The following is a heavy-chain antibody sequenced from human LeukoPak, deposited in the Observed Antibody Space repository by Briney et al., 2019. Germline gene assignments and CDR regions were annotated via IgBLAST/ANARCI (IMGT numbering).Heavy chain of an antibody. CDR2: INYNGRT. D-gene: IGHD1-26*01. Sequence: PETLSLTCTVSGDSISNIDYYWGWIRQPPGEGLEWIALINYNGRTFNNPSLKSRVAISIDTSNNQFSLKLTSVTAADTAVYYCARRREGVSWFDPWGQGTLVTVSS. CDR3: ARRREGVSWFDP. J-gene: IGHJ5*02. V-gene: IGHV4-39*01. CDR1: GDSISNIDYY.